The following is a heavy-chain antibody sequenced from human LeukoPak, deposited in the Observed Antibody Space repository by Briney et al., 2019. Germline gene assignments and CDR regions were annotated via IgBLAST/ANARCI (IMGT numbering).Heavy chain of an antibody. CDR3: ARGYTYGYDY. Sequence: GGSPRLSCAASGFTLSNYEMNWVRQAPGKGLEWVSYISSSGTTIYYADSVKGRFTISRDNAKNSLYLQMNSLSAEDTAVYYCARGYTYGYDYWGQGTLLTVSS. CDR2: ISSSGTTI. CDR1: GFTLSNYE. D-gene: IGHD5-18*01. V-gene: IGHV3-48*03. J-gene: IGHJ4*02.